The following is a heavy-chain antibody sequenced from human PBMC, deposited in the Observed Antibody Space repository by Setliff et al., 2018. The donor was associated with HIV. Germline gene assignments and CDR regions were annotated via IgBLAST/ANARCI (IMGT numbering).Heavy chain of an antibody. CDR1: GYTFSYA. CDR3: ASIDCGGDCYSYYYYGMDV. CDR2: INAGNGNT. J-gene: IGHJ6*02. V-gene: IGHV1-3*01. Sequence: ASVKVSCKASGYTFSYAMHWVRQAPGQRLEWMGWINAGNGNTKYSQKFQGRVTITRDTSASAAYMELSSLRSEDTAVCYCASIDCGGDCYSYYYYGMDVWGQGTTVTVSS. D-gene: IGHD2-21*02.